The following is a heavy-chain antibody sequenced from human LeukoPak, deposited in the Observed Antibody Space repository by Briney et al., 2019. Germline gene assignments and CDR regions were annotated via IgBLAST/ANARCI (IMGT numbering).Heavy chain of an antibody. J-gene: IGHJ4*02. V-gene: IGHV3-30-3*01. D-gene: IGHD3-22*01. Sequence: GGSLRLSCAASGFTFSSYAMHWVRQAPGKGLEWVAVISYDGSNKYYADSVKGRFTISRDNSKNTLYLQMNSLRAEDTAVYYCARELRKRDDSSGYYYAYYFDYWGQGTLVTVSS. CDR3: ARELRKRDDSSGYYYAYYFDY. CDR1: GFTFSSYA. CDR2: ISYDGSNK.